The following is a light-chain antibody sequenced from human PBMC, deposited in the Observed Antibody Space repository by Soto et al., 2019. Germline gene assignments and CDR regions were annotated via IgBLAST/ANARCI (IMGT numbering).Light chain of an antibody. CDR1: SSNIGAGYE. Sequence: QSVLTKPPSVSEAPGQRGTISCTGSSSNIGAGYEAHWYQQVTGTAPKLLIYENNNRPSGVPDRCSGAKSGTSAALAITGLQAEDEAEDDCQSYDSSLSGYVFGTGTKLTVL. V-gene: IGLV1-40*01. CDR2: ENN. J-gene: IGLJ1*01. CDR3: QSYDSSLSGYV.